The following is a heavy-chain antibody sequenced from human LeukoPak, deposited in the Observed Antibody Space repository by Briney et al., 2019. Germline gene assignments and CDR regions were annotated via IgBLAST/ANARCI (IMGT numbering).Heavy chain of an antibody. Sequence: SETLSLTCTVSGGSISSYYWSWIRQPPGKGLEWIGYIYYTGRTNYNPSLKSRVTISVDTSKNQFSLKVRSVTAADTAVYYCARDSSGLQFDYWGQGTLVTVSS. J-gene: IGHJ4*02. CDR1: GGSISSYY. CDR2: IYYTGRT. CDR3: ARDSSGLQFDY. D-gene: IGHD3-22*01. V-gene: IGHV4-59*01.